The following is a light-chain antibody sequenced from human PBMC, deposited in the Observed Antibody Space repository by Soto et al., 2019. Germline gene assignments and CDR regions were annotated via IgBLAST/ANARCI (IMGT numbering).Light chain of an antibody. CDR3: QAFDSSLGGCV. J-gene: IGLJ2*01. CDR2: GNT. CDR1: SSNIGAGYY. V-gene: IGLV1-40*01. Sequence: QSVLTQPPSVSGAPGQRVTISCTGSSSNIGAGYYVHWYQHLPGTAPKLLIYGNTNRPSGVPDRFSGSKSGNSASLAITGLQAEDEADYYCQAFDSSLGGCVFGGGTKLTVL.